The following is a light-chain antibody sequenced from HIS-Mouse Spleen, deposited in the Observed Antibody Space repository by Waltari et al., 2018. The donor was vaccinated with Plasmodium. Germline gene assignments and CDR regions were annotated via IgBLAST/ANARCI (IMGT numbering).Light chain of an antibody. CDR3: QQSYSTWT. CDR2: AAS. CDR1: QSISSY. V-gene: IGKV1-39*01. Sequence: DIQMTQSPSSLSASVGDRVTITCRASQSISSYLNWYQQKPGKAPKLLIYAASSLQSGVPSRFIGSGSGTDFTLTISSLQPEYFATYYCQQSYSTWTFGQGTKLEIK. J-gene: IGKJ1*01.